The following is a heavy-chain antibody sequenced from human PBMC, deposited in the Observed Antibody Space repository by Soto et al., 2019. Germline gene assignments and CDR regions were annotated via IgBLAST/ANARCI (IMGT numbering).Heavy chain of an antibody. V-gene: IGHV3-30*18. CDR2: VSYGGRDQ. CDR3: AKRVVPSAGGEGWFDP. J-gene: IGHJ5*02. Sequence: QVRLVESGGGVVQPGRSLRLSCAASGFTFSTYGMYWFRQAPGKGLQWVAGVSYGGRDQFYADSVKGRFTISRDNSKNTQSTHKTSLRLEDTAVYYRAKRVVPSAGGEGWFDPWGQGTLGTVSS. CDR1: GFTFSTYG. D-gene: IGHD2-2*01.